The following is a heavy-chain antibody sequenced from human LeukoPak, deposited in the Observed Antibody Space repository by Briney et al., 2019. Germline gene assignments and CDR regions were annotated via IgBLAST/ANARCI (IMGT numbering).Heavy chain of an antibody. V-gene: IGHV3-48*03. Sequence: GGSLRLSCAAPGLTVSSNYMIWVRQAPGKGQEWVAYISRSGTTKYYADSVKGRFTISRDNAKNSLYVQMNSLRVEDTAVYYCARYHVNYDSTWGQGTMVTVSS. CDR1: GLTVSSNY. CDR3: ARYHVNYDST. CDR2: ISRSGTTK. D-gene: IGHD3-22*01. J-gene: IGHJ3*01.